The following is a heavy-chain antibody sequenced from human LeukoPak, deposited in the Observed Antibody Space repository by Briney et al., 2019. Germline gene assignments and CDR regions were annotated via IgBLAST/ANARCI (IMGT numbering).Heavy chain of an antibody. CDR2: IDWDDDK. J-gene: IGHJ3*02. V-gene: IGHV2-70*11. D-gene: IGHD6-19*01. Sequence: SGPALVRPTQTLTLTCTFSGFSLSTSGMCVSWIRQPPGKALEWLARIDWDDDKYYSTSLKTRLTISKDTSKNQVVLTMTNMDPVDTATYYCARISLDSSGWSDAFDIWGQGTMVTVSS. CDR1: GFSLSTSGMC. CDR3: ARISLDSSGWSDAFDI.